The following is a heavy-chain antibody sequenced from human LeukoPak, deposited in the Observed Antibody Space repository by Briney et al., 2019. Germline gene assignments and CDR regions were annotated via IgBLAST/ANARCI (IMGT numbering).Heavy chain of an antibody. D-gene: IGHD3-3*01. CDR3: ARDSFWSGYYTAFDY. J-gene: IGHJ4*02. CDR2: ISGSGGST. V-gene: IGHV3-23*01. CDR1: GFTFSSYA. Sequence: GGSLRLSCAASGFTFSSYAMSWVRQAPGKGLEWVSAISGSGGSTYYADSVKGRFTISRDNSKNTLYLQMNSLRAEDTAVYYCARDSFWSGYYTAFDYWGQGTLVTVSS.